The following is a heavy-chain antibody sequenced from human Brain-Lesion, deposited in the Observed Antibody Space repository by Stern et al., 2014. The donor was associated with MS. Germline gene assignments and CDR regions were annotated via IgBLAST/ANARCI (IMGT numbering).Heavy chain of an antibody. J-gene: IGHJ4*02. CDR2: FDPEDGET. V-gene: IGHV1-24*01. D-gene: IGHD1-26*01. CDR3: ATLSPGAGGNYYRHFDY. CDR1: GYTLTELS. Sequence: MHLVESGAEVKKPGASVKVSCKVSGYTLTELSMHWVRQAPRKGLEWMGGFDPEDGETIYAQKFQGRVTMTEDTSTDTAYMELSSLRSEDTAVYYCATLSPGAGGNYYRHFDYWGQGTLVTVSS.